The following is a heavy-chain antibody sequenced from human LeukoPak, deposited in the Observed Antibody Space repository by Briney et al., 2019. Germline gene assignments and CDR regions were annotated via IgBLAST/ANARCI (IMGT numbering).Heavy chain of an antibody. CDR1: GGSISSSSYY. V-gene: IGHV4-39*01. J-gene: IGHJ6*02. CDR3: ATHWQDNYDFWSGYYRHYYYGMDV. CDR2: ICYTGST. D-gene: IGHD3-3*01. Sequence: PSETLSLTCTVSGGSISSSSYYWGWLRQPPGKGLEWIGSICYTGSTYYNPSLKSRVTISVATSKNKLSLRLSSVTPADTYLYYCATHWQDNYDFWSGYYRHYYYGMDVWGQGTTVTVSS.